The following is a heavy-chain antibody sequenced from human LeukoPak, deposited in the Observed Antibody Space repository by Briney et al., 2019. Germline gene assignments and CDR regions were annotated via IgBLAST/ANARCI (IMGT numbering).Heavy chain of an antibody. Sequence: ASVKVSCKASGYTFTSYGITWVRQAPGQGLEWMGWISAYNGNTNYAQKLQGRVTMTTDTSASTAYMELRSLRSDDTAVYYCARVFTTVRYFDWLYGARSSRFDYWGQGTLVTVSS. J-gene: IGHJ4*02. CDR3: ARVFTTVRYFDWLYGARSSRFDY. D-gene: IGHD3-9*01. CDR2: ISAYNGNT. CDR1: GYTFTSYG. V-gene: IGHV1-18*01.